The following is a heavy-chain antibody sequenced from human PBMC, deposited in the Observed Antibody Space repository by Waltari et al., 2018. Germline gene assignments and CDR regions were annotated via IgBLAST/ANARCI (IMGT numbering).Heavy chain of an antibody. Sequence: EVQLVESGGDLIQPGGSLRLSCAASGFTVGNNFMGWGRQAPGKGLGGVSVIYSGGSTTYIDSVRCRFTTSRDSSKNTLYLQMNSLRAEDTAVYYCAKVDNVGLNNYWGQGTLVTVSS. CDR3: AKVDNVGLNNY. J-gene: IGHJ4*02. CDR1: GFTVGNNF. V-gene: IGHV3-53*01. D-gene: IGHD1-1*01. CDR2: IYSGGST.